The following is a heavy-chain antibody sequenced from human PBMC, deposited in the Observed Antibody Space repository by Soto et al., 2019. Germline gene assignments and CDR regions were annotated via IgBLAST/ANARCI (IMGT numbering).Heavy chain of an antibody. D-gene: IGHD3-3*01. J-gene: IGHJ6*02. Sequence: QVQLQESGPGLVKPSGTLSLTCAVSGGSISSDNWWSWVRQPPGQGLYWIGEIDDSATTNYNPSLTSRVTISVDQSKNQFSLKMTSVTAADTAVYYCAMRPITNFGVVITGYGLDVWGQGTTVTVSS. V-gene: IGHV4-4*02. CDR3: AMRPITNFGVVITGYGLDV. CDR1: GGSISSDNW. CDR2: IDDSATT.